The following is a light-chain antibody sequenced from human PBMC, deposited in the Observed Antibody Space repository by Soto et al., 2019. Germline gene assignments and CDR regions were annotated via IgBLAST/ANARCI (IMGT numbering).Light chain of an antibody. V-gene: IGLV2-14*01. CDR3: SSFTSSSTLG. J-gene: IGLJ1*01. CDR1: SSDIGGYNY. Sequence: QSALTQPASVSGSPGQSITISCTGTSSDIGGYNYVSWYQQHPGKAPKLMIYEVTSRPSVVSNRFSGSKSGNTASLTISGLQAEDEADYYCSSFTSSSTLGFGTGTKLTVL. CDR2: EVT.